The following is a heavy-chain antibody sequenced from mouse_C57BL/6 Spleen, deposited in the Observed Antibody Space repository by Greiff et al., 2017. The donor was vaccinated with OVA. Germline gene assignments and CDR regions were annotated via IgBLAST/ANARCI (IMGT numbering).Heavy chain of an antibody. CDR3: ARSGDGYFYYFDY. J-gene: IGHJ2*01. CDR2: IYPGDGDT. D-gene: IGHD2-3*01. CDR1: GYAFSSYW. V-gene: IGHV1-80*01. Sequence: VQLQQSGAELVKPGASVKISCKASGYAFSSYWMNWVKQRPGKGLEWIGQIYPGDGDTNYNGKFKGKATLTADKSSSTAYMQLSSLTSEDSAVYFCARSGDGYFYYFDYWGQGTTLTVSS.